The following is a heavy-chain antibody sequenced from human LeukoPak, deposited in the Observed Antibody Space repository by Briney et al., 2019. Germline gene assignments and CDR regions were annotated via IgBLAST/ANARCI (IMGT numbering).Heavy chain of an antibody. V-gene: IGHV3-30*02. J-gene: IGHJ4*02. CDR1: GFTFSSYG. D-gene: IGHD3-22*01. Sequence: GGSLRLSCAASGFTFSSYGMHWVRQAPGKGLEWVAVIWYDGSNKYYADSVKGRFTISRDNSKNTLYLQMNSLRAEDTAVYYCAKDYYDSSGQGTFDYWGQGTLVTVSS. CDR2: IWYDGSNK. CDR3: AKDYYDSSGQGTFDY.